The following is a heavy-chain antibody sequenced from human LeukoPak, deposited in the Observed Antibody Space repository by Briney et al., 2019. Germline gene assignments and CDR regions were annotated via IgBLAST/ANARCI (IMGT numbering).Heavy chain of an antibody. CDR2: IYKIGTT. CDR1: GDSVTGYY. V-gene: IGHV4-59*02. CDR3: VIGVGWEPDY. D-gene: IGHD1-26*01. J-gene: IGHJ4*02. Sequence: NPSETLSLTCTAFGDSVTGYYLNWVRQPPGKGLEWVGHIYKIGTTNYNPSLKSRLTISAETSKNQFALKLRSVTAAGTAVYYCVIGVGWEPDYWGQGAMVTVSS.